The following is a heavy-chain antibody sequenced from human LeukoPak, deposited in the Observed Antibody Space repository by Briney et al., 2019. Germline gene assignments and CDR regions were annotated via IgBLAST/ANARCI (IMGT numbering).Heavy chain of an antibody. CDR1: GGSFSGYY. V-gene: IGHV4-4*09. Sequence: KPSETLSLTCAVYGGSFSGYYWSWIRQPPGKGLEWIGYIYTGGSTNYNPSLKSRVTISVDTSKKQFSLKLNSVTAADTAVYYCASAAFCTSTTCSRTPVYWGQGTLVTVSS. J-gene: IGHJ4*02. D-gene: IGHD2-2*01. CDR2: IYTGGST. CDR3: ASAAFCTSTTCSRTPVY.